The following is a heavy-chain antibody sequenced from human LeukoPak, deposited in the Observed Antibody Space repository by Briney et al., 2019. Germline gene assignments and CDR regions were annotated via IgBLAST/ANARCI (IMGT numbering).Heavy chain of an antibody. V-gene: IGHV4-39*01. Sequence: PSETLSLTCTVSGGSISSSSYYWGWIRQPPGKGLEWIGSIYYSGSTYYNPYLKSRVTISVDTSKNQFSLKLSSVTAADTAVYYCARHTPNLPGIAVVVGRWFDPWGQGTLVTVSS. CDR3: ARHTPNLPGIAVVVGRWFDP. CDR1: GGSISSSSYY. D-gene: IGHD6-19*01. CDR2: IYYSGST. J-gene: IGHJ5*02.